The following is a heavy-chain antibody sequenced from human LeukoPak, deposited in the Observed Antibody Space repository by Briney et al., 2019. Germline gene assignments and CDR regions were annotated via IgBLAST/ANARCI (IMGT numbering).Heavy chain of an antibody. Sequence: SETLSLTCAVYGGSFSGYYWSWIRQPPGKGLEWIGEINHSGSTNYNPSLKSRVTISVDTSKNQFSLKLSSVTAADTAVYYCAREVLDCSSTSCRAVVVFDYWGQGTLVTVSS. J-gene: IGHJ4*02. V-gene: IGHV4-34*01. CDR2: INHSGST. D-gene: IGHD2-2*01. CDR1: GGSFSGYY. CDR3: AREVLDCSSTSCRAVVVFDY.